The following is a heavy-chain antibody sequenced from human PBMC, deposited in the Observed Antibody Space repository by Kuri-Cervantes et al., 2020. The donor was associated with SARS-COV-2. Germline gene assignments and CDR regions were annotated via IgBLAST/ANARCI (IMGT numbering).Heavy chain of an antibody. V-gene: IGHV3-48*01. CDR3: AKFRRDGDNQRPPYDSSDI. CDR1: GFTFSSFS. Sequence: GGSLRLSCAASGFTFSSFSMNWVRQAPGKGLEWVSYIRGGGSTIFYADSVKGRFTISGDNAKSSIYLQMNSLRAEDTAVYYCAKFRRDGDNQRPPYDSSDIWGQGTMVTVSS. D-gene: IGHD5-24*01. J-gene: IGHJ3*02. CDR2: IRGGGSTI.